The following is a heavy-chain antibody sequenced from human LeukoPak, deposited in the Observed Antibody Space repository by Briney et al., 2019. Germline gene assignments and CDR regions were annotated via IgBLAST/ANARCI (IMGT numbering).Heavy chain of an antibody. CDR3: TTDRDCTNGVCYTGIYVY. Sequence: GSLRLSCAASGFTFSNAWMSWVRPAPGKGLEWVGRIKSKTDGGTTDYAAPVKGRFTISRDDSKNTLYLQMNSLKTEDTAVYYCTTDRDCTNGVCYTGIYVYWGQGTLVTVSS. CDR1: GFTFSNAW. CDR2: IKSKTDGGTT. D-gene: IGHD2-8*01. V-gene: IGHV3-15*01. J-gene: IGHJ4*02.